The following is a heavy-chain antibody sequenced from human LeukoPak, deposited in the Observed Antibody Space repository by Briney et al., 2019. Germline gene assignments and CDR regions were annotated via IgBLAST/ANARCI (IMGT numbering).Heavy chain of an antibody. CDR1: GFTFSSYS. Sequence: TGGSLRLSCAASGFTFSSYSMNWVRQAPGKGLEWVSSISSSSSYIYYADSVKGRFTISRDNAKNSLYLQMNSLRAEDTAVYYCSRDSLSSCGGDCYSGLDVWGQGTTVTVSS. V-gene: IGHV3-21*01. J-gene: IGHJ6*02. D-gene: IGHD2-21*02. CDR3: SRDSLSSCGGDCYSGLDV. CDR2: ISSSSSYI.